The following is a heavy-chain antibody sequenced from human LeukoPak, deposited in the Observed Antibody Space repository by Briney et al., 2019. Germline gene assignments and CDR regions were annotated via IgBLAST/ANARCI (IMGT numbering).Heavy chain of an antibody. D-gene: IGHD4-17*01. CDR2: IYYSGST. CDR3: ARVLGGYGDYDVVGYYFDY. Sequence: PSETLSLTCTVSGGSISSSSYYWGWIRQPPGKGLEWIGSIYYSGSTYYNPSLKSRVTISVDTSKNQFSLKLSSVTAADTAVYYCARVLGGYGDYDVVGYYFDYWGQGTLVTVSS. J-gene: IGHJ4*02. CDR1: GGSISSSSYY. V-gene: IGHV4-39*07.